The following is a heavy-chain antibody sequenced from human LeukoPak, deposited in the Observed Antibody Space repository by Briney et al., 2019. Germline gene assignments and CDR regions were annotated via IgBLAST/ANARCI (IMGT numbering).Heavy chain of an antibody. V-gene: IGHV3-23*01. Sequence: GGSLRLSCAASEFTFSSHAMSWVRQAPGKGLEWVSIISGSGGVTYYADSVRGRFTISRDNSKNTLYLQMNSLRAEDTAIYYCAKDLVTGSLDYWGQGTLVTVSS. CDR2: ISGSGGVT. J-gene: IGHJ4*02. D-gene: IGHD3-10*01. CDR1: EFTFSSHA. CDR3: AKDLVTGSLDY.